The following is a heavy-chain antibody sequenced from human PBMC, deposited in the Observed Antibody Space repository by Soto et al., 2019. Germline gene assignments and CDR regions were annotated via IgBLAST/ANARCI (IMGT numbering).Heavy chain of an antibody. CDR2: ITINTGNT. Sequence: QVRLVQSGAEVKRPGASVRVSCKASGYTFNNHGISWVRQAPGQGLEWLGWITINTGNTNFARKFKGRATLTTDTATRTAYMDLTNLRSDDSAVYFCAGRGILGGMDVWGQGTTVIVSS. V-gene: IGHV1-18*04. CDR3: AGRGILGGMDV. CDR1: GYTFNNHG. D-gene: IGHD3-16*01. J-gene: IGHJ6*02.